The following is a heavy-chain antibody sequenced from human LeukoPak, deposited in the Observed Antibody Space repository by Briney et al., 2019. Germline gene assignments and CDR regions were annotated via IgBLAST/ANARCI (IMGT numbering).Heavy chain of an antibody. CDR1: GGSISSYY. Sequence: PSETLSLTCTVSGGSISSYYWSWIRQPAGKGLEWIGRIYTSGSTNYNPSLKSRVTMSVDTSKNQFSLKLSSVTAADTAVYYCASGSRSYYYYYMDVWGKGTTVTVSS. CDR3: ASGSRSYYYYYMDV. J-gene: IGHJ6*03. V-gene: IGHV4-4*07. D-gene: IGHD6-13*01. CDR2: IYTSGST.